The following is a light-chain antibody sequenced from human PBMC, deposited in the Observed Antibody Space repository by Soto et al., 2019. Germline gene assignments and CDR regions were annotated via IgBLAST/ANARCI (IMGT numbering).Light chain of an antibody. J-gene: IGLJ1*01. CDR3: SSFTSSNTYV. V-gene: IGLV2-18*02. CDR1: SSDVGSYNR. Sequence: QSDLTQPPSVSGSPGQSVAISCSGTSSDVGSYNRVSWYQQPPGTAPKLMIYDVNNRPSGVPDRFSGSKSGNTASLTISGLQAEDEADYYCSSFTSSNTYVFGIGTKVTVL. CDR2: DVN.